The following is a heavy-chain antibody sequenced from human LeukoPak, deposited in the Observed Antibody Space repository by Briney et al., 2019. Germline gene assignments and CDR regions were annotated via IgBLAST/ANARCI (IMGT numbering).Heavy chain of an antibody. Sequence: GRSLRLSCAASGFTFSSYGMHWVRQAPGKGLEWVAVIWYDGSNKYYADSVKGRFTISRDNSKNTLYLQMNSLRAEDKAVYYCAKDPGRTNDAFDIWGQGTMVTVSS. CDR2: IWYDGSNK. V-gene: IGHV3-33*06. CDR1: GFTFSSYG. CDR3: AKDPGRTNDAFDI. J-gene: IGHJ3*02.